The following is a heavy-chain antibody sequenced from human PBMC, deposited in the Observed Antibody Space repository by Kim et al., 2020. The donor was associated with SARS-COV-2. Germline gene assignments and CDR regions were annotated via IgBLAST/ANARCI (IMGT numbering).Heavy chain of an antibody. J-gene: IGHJ6*02. V-gene: IGHV1-69*13. D-gene: IGHD5-18*01. CDR3: ASHSYGQYSYGMDV. CDR1: GGTFSNYV. Sequence: SVKVSCKASGGTFSNYVISWVRQAPGQGLEWMGGIIPIFGSANYAQKFEGRVTILADESTNTVYMELSSLRSEDTAVYYCASHSYGQYSYGMDVWGHGTTVTVS. CDR2: IIPIFGSA.